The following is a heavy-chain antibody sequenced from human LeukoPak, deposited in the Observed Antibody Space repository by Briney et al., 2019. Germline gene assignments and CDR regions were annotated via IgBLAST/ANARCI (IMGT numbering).Heavy chain of an antibody. V-gene: IGHV3-30*18. CDR2: ISYDGSNK. Sequence: GRSLRLSCAASGFTFSSYGMHWVRQAPGKGLEWVAVISYDGSNKYYADSVKGRFTISRDNSKNTLYLQMNSLRAEDTAVYYCAKAFLDRLTDYWGQGTLVTVSS. J-gene: IGHJ4*02. CDR1: GFTFSSYG. D-gene: IGHD2-21*01. CDR3: AKAFLDRLTDY.